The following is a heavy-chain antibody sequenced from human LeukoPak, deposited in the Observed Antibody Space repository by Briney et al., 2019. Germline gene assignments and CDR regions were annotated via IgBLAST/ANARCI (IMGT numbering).Heavy chain of an antibody. V-gene: IGHV3-7*01. J-gene: IGHJ4*02. CDR2: IKRYGSEK. D-gene: IGHD2-15*01. Sequence: PGGSLRLSCAAYGFTFCCYRMSWVRQAPGRGVEWVANIKRYGSEKYYVDSVKRRFKISRDNAKNSLYLQMNSLRAEDTAVYYCARDELGNTLGYCSGGSFHPPPTLGYWGQGTLVTVSS. CDR3: ARDELGNTLGYCSGGSFHPPPTLGY. CDR1: GFTFCCYR.